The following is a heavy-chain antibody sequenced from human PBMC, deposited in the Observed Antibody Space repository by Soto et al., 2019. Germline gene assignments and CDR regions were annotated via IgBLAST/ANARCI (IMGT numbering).Heavy chain of an antibody. J-gene: IGHJ6*03. D-gene: IGHD2-15*01. CDR3: ARDTSELRVGGEQYCSGGSCLAPPYYYYYYYMDV. CDR1: GFTFSSYW. Sequence: GGSLRLSCAASGFTFSSYWMSWVRQAPGKGLEWVANIKQDGSEKYYVDSVKGRFTISRDNAKNSLYLQMNSLRAEDTAVYYCARDTSELRVGGEQYCSGGSCLAPPYYYYYYYMDVWGKGTTVTVSS. CDR2: IKQDGSEK. V-gene: IGHV3-7*01.